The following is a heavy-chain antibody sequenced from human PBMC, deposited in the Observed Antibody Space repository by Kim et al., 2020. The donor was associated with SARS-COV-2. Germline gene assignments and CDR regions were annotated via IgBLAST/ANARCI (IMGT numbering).Heavy chain of an antibody. D-gene: IGHD2-15*01. CDR1: GGSISSYY. J-gene: IGHJ6*02. CDR3: ARRPGRGCSGGSCYFYGMDV. CDR2: IYYSGST. V-gene: IGHV4-59*08. Sequence: SETLSLTCTVSGGSISSYYWSWIRQPPGKGLEWIGYIYYSGSTNYNPSLKSRVTISVDTSKNQFSLKLSSVTAADTAVYYCARRPGRGCSGGSCYFYGMDVWGQGTTVTVSS.